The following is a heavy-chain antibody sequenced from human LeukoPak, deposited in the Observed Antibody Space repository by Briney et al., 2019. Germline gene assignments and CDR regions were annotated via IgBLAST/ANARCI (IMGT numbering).Heavy chain of an antibody. Sequence: ASVKVSCKASGYTFTSYYMHWVRQAPGQGLEWMGIINPSGGSTSYAQKFQGRVTMTRDTSTSTVYMELSSLRFEDTAVYYCASALYCGGDCYSGRYFFDYWGQGTLVTVSS. CDR3: ASALYCGGDCYSGRYFFDY. D-gene: IGHD2-21*02. CDR1: GYTFTSYY. V-gene: IGHV1-46*01. CDR2: INPSGGST. J-gene: IGHJ4*02.